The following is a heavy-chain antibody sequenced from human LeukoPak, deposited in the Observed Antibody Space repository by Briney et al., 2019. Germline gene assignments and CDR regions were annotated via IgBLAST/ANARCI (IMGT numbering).Heavy chain of an antibody. D-gene: IGHD3-10*01. CDR1: GFTFSNHQ. J-gene: IGHJ4*02. CDR2: VKQDGGEK. Sequence: GGSLRLSCAGSGFTFSNHQMNWVRRAPGKGLEWVAKVKQDGGEKHYVDSVKGRFTISRDNAKNSLYLQMNSLRVEDTAMYYCARWNYDSGSWVLDYWGQGTLVTVSS. V-gene: IGHV3-7*05. CDR3: ARWNYDSGSWVLDY.